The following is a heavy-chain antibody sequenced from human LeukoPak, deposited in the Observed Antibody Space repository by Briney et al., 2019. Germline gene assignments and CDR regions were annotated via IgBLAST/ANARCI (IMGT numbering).Heavy chain of an antibody. Sequence: PGGSLRLSCAASRFTFRSYWMSWVRQAPGKGLEWLANIKEDGSDKYSVDSVKGRFTISRDNAKNSLYLQMNNLRVEDTAVYYCARAGYTSGYDYWGQGTLVTVSS. CDR1: RFTFRSYW. J-gene: IGHJ4*02. V-gene: IGHV3-7*01. CDR3: ARAGYTSGYDY. CDR2: IKEDGSDK. D-gene: IGHD6-19*01.